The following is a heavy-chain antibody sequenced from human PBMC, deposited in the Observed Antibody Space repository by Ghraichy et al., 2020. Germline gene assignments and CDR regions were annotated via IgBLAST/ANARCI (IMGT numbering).Heavy chain of an antibody. J-gene: IGHJ4*02. CDR3: ARAKWELRVWVY. D-gene: IGHD1-26*01. CDR1: GFTFSSYW. V-gene: IGHV3-7*01. Sequence: LTCAASGFTFSSYWMSWVRQAPGKGLEWVANIKQDGSEKYYVDFVKGRFTISRDNAKNSLYLQMNSLRAEDTAVYYCARAKWELRVWVYWGQGTLVTVSS. CDR2: IKQDGSEK.